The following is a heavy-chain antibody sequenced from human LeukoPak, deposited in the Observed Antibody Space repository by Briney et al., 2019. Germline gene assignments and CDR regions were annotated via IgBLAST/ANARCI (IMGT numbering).Heavy chain of an antibody. CDR3: ARELGRVKQWLGN. CDR2: INPNSGGT. V-gene: IGHV1-2*02. CDR1: GYTFTGYY. Sequence: GASVKVSCKASGYTFTGYYMHWVRQAPGQGLEWMGWINPNSGGTNYAQKFQGRVTMTRDMSTSTVYMELSSLRSEDTAVYYCARELGRVKQWLGNWGQGTLVTVSS. D-gene: IGHD6-19*01. J-gene: IGHJ4*02.